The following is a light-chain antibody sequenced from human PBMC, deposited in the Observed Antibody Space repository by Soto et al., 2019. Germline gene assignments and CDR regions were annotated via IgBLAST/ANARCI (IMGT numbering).Light chain of an antibody. J-gene: IGKJ1*01. CDR3: QQYYSPPWT. V-gene: IGKV4-1*01. CDR2: WAS. CDR1: QSVLYNSNNKNH. Sequence: DIVMTQSPDSLAVSLGERATINCKSSQSVLYNSNNKNHLVWYQQKPGQPPKLLIYWASTRESGVPDRFSGSGSGTDFTLTITSLQAEDVAVYYCQQYYSPPWTFGQGTKVEIK.